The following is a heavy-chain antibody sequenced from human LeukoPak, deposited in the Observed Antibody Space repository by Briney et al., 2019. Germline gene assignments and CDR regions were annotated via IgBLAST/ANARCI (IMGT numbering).Heavy chain of an antibody. CDR3: AREGSRGSGYPYYYYYMDV. V-gene: IGHV3-20*04. CDR1: GFTFDDYG. CDR2: INWNGGST. J-gene: IGHJ6*03. D-gene: IGHD3-22*01. Sequence: GGSLRLSCAASGFTFDDYGMSWVRQAPGKGLEWVSGINWNGGSTGYADSVKGRFTISRDNAKNSLYLQMNSLRAEDTASYYCAREGSRGSGYPYYYYYMDVWGKGTTVTVSS.